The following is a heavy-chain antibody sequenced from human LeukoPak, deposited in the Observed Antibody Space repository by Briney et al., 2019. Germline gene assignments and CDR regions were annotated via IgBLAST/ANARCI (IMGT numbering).Heavy chain of an antibody. Sequence: GGSLRLSCAASGFTFSSYAMSWVRQAPGKGLEWVSAISGSGGSTSTYYADSVKGRFTISRDNSKNTLYLQTHSLRAEDTAVYYCAKPLYYYDSSGNDAFDIWGQGTMVTVSS. D-gene: IGHD3-22*01. CDR1: GFTFSSYA. V-gene: IGHV3-23*01. CDR3: AKPLYYYDSSGNDAFDI. CDR2: ISGSGGSTST. J-gene: IGHJ3*02.